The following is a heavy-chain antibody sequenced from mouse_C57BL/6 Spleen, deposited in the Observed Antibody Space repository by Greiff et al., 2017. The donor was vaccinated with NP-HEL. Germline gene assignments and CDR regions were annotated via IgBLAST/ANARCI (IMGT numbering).Heavy chain of an antibody. J-gene: IGHJ4*01. CDR2: ISSGSSTI. D-gene: IGHD1-1*01. Sequence: EVKLMESGGGLVKPGGSLKLSCAASGFTFSDYGMHWVRQAPEKGLEWVAYISSGSSTIYYADTVKGRFTISRDNAKNTLFLQMTSLRSEDTAMYYCARAFITTVVANAMDYWGQGTSVTVSS. CDR1: GFTFSDYG. V-gene: IGHV5-17*01. CDR3: ARAFITTVVANAMDY.